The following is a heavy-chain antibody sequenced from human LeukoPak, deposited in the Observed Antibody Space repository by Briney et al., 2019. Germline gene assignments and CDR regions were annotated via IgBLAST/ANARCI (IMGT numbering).Heavy chain of an antibody. CDR2: IYYSEST. Sequence: PSETLSLTCTVSGGSISSSSYYWGWIRQPPGKGLEWIGSIYYSESTYYNPSLKSRVTISVDTSKNQFSLKLSSVTAADTAVYYCAMEVRGVYPEYMDVWGKGTTVTISS. CDR3: AMEVRGVYPEYMDV. D-gene: IGHD3-10*01. J-gene: IGHJ6*03. V-gene: IGHV4-39*01. CDR1: GGSISSSSYY.